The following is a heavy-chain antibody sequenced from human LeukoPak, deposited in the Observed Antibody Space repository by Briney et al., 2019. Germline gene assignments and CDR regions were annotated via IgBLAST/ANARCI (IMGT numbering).Heavy chain of an antibody. Sequence: ASVKVSCKASGYTFTSYDINWVRQATGQGLEWMGWMNPNSGNTGHAQKFQGRVTITRNTSISTAYMELSSLRSEDTAVYYCARVGTSYYYDFWSGYWGGGRAFDIWGQGTMVTVSS. CDR3: ARVGTSYYYDFWSGYWGGGRAFDI. J-gene: IGHJ3*02. V-gene: IGHV1-8*03. D-gene: IGHD3-3*01. CDR1: GYTFTSYD. CDR2: MNPNSGNT.